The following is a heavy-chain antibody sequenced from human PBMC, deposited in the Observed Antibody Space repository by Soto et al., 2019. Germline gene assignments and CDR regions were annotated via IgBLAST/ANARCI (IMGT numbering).Heavy chain of an antibody. D-gene: IGHD5-12*01. J-gene: IGHJ2*01. Sequence: QVRLVQSGAEVKKPGSSVTVSCKASGGTFSSYTISWVRQAPGQGLEWMGGIIPIFGTANYAQKFQGRVTIPADEFTSTSYMELSSLRSEDTAVYYCARGNHRWLQLWYFDLWGRGTLVTVSS. V-gene: IGHV1-69*12. CDR1: GGTFSSYT. CDR2: IIPIFGTA. CDR3: ARGNHRWLQLWYFDL.